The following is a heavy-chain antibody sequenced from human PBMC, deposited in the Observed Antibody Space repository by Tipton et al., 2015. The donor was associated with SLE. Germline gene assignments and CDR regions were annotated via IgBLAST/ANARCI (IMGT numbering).Heavy chain of an antibody. J-gene: IGHJ4*02. CDR2: ISWNSGKI. CDR1: GFTFDDYA. D-gene: IGHD4-17*01. V-gene: IGHV3-9*01. CDR3: GKDVNKDTVKYFDY. Sequence: SLRLSCAASGFTFDDYAMHWVRQAPGKGLEWVSGISWNSGKIAYADSVKGRFTISRDNAKNSLYLQMNSLKTEDTAFYYCGKDVNKDTVKYFDYWGQGTLVTVSS.